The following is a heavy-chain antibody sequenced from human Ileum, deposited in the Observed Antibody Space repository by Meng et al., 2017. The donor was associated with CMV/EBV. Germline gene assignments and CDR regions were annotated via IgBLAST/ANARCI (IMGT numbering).Heavy chain of an antibody. CDR3: ARDFKWHIDY. D-gene: IGHD2-21*01. Sequence: GESLKISCAASGFTFSSYAMSWVRQAPGKGLEWVSGISGSGGGTYYADSVKGRFTISRDNSKNTLYLQMNSLRPEDTAVYFCARDFKWHIDYWGQGMLVTVSS. CDR1: GFTFSSYA. J-gene: IGHJ4*02. V-gene: IGHV3-23*01. CDR2: ISGSGGGT.